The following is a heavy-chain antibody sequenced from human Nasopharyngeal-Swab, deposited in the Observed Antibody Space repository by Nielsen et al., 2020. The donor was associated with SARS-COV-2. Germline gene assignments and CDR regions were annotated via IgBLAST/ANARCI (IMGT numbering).Heavy chain of an antibody. Sequence: GGSLRLSCAASGFTFSSYSMNWVRQAPGKGLEWVSYISGDSRAISYADSVKGRFTISRDNAQSSLYLQMNSLRAEDTAVYYCARGSGSYPHDAFDIWGQRTMVTVSS. J-gene: IGHJ3*02. CDR2: ISGDSRAI. CDR1: GFTFSSYS. V-gene: IGHV3-48*01. D-gene: IGHD1-26*01. CDR3: ARGSGSYPHDAFDI.